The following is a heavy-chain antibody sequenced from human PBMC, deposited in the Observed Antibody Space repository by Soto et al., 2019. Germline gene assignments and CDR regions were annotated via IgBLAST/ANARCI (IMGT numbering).Heavy chain of an antibody. J-gene: IGHJ4*02. CDR3: ARDSMVITNPVFDY. CDR2: ISSSSSTI. D-gene: IGHD3-22*01. CDR1: GFTFSTYS. V-gene: IGHV3-48*01. Sequence: GGSLRLSCAASGFTFSTYSMNWVRQAPGKGLEWVSYISSSSSTIYFADSVRGRFTISRDNAENSLYLQMNSLRAEDTAVYYCARDSMVITNPVFDYWGQGTLVTVSS.